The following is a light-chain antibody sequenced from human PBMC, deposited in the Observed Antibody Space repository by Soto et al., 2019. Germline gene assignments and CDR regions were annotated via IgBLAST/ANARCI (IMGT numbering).Light chain of an antibody. J-gene: IGLJ1*01. Sequence: QSALTQPASVSGSPGQSITISCTGTSSGVGGYNYVSWYQQHPGKAPKLMIYDVSNRPSGVSNRFSGSKSGNTASLTISGLQAEDDADYYCSSYTSSSTHNYVFGTGTKVTVL. CDR1: SSGVGGYNY. V-gene: IGLV2-14*01. CDR3: SSYTSSSTHNYV. CDR2: DVS.